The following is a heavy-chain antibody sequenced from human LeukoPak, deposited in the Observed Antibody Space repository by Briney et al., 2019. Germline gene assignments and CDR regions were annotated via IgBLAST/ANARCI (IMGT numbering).Heavy chain of an antibody. Sequence: ASVKVSCKASGYTFTSYGISWVRQAPGQGLEWMGWISTYNGNTNYALKLQGRVTMTTDTSTSTVYMELSSLRSEDTAVYYCARSYDFWSGHDYYFDYWGQGTLVTVSS. D-gene: IGHD3-3*01. CDR3: ARSYDFWSGHDYYFDY. J-gene: IGHJ4*02. CDR1: GYTFTSYG. CDR2: ISTYNGNT. V-gene: IGHV1-18*01.